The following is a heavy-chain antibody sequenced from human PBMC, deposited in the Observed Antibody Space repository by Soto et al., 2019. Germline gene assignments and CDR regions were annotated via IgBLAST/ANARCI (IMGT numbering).Heavy chain of an antibody. D-gene: IGHD3-3*01. Sequence: QVQLVESGGGIVQPGRSLRLSCGASGLTFRSFGMHWVRQAPGKGLEWVAIIWYDGSNQYYADSVRGRFIISRDNSKNTGSLQMNNLRVDDTAVYYCATDFGTTTTTETPGGMGHWGQGTLVTVSS. CDR3: ATDFGTTTTTETPGGMGH. V-gene: IGHV3-33*08. J-gene: IGHJ4*02. CDR1: GLTFRSFG. CDR2: IWYDGSNQ.